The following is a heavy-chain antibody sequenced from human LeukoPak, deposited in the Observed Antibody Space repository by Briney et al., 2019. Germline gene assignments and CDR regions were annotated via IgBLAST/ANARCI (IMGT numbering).Heavy chain of an antibody. V-gene: IGHV1-69*13. CDR3: AITYYDIQAYFDY. CDR2: IIPIFGTP. D-gene: IGHD3-9*01. J-gene: IGHJ4*02. CDR1: GGTFSTYA. Sequence: SVKVSCKASGGTFSTYAITWVRQAPGQGLEWMGGIIPIFGTPNYSQKFQGRVTITADDSTSTAYMELSSLRSEDTAVYYCAITYYDIQAYFDYWGQGTLVTVSS.